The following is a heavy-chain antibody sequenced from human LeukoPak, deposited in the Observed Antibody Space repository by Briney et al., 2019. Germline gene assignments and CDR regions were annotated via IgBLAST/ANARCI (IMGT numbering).Heavy chain of an antibody. Sequence: GGSLRLSCAASGFTFSSCDMHWVRQGTGKGLEWVSAISGSGGSTYYADSVKGRFTISRDNSKNTLYLQMNSLRAEDTAVYYCAKSHEELLWFGRTFDYWGQGTLVTVSS. CDR3: AKSHEELLWFGRTFDY. CDR2: ISGSGGST. D-gene: IGHD3-10*01. V-gene: IGHV3-23*01. J-gene: IGHJ4*02. CDR1: GFTFSSCD.